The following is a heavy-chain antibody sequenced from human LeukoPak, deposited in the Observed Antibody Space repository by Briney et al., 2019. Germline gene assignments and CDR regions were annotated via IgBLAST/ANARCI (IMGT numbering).Heavy chain of an antibody. Sequence: GGSLRLSCTVSGFTVSSNSMSWVRQAPGKGLEWVSSISSSSSYIYYADSVKGRFTISRDNAKNSLYLQMNSLRAEDTAVYYCAELGITMIGGVWGKGTTVTISS. CDR1: GFTVSSNS. CDR3: AELGITMIGGV. V-gene: IGHV3-21*01. CDR2: ISSSSSYI. D-gene: IGHD3-10*02. J-gene: IGHJ6*04.